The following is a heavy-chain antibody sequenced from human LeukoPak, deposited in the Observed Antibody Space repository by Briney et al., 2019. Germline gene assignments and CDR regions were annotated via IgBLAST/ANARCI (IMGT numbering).Heavy chain of an antibody. D-gene: IGHD3-10*01. Sequence: ASVKVSCKTSGYTFTTYSIHWVRQAPGQGLEWMAWINVGNGNTKYSQNFQGRLTITTDTSASTAYMELSSLRSEDTALYFCARDFIVYGSGSYFDYWGQGTLVTVSS. CDR1: GYTFTTYS. V-gene: IGHV1-3*01. CDR3: ARDFIVYGSGSYFDY. J-gene: IGHJ4*02. CDR2: INVGNGNT.